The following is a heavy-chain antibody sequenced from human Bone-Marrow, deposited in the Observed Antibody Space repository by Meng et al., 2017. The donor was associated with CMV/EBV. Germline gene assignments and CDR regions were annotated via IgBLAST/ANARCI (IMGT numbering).Heavy chain of an antibody. D-gene: IGHD3-22*01. CDR1: GFTFDDYG. J-gene: IGHJ4*02. V-gene: IGHV3-20*04. CDR3: ARGDYYDSSGYYSAFDY. CDR2: INWNGGST. Sequence: ESLKISCAASGFTFDDYGMSWVRQAPGKGLEWVSGINWNGGSTGYADSVKGRFTISRDNAKNSLYLQMNSLRAEDTALYYCARGDYYDSSGYYSAFDYWGQGTLVTVSS.